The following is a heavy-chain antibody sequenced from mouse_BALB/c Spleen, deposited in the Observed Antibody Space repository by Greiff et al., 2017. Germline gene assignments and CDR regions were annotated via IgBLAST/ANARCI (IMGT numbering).Heavy chain of an antibody. V-gene: IGHV5-6-4*01. CDR3: TRDGYDREVYFDY. CDR2: ISSGGSYT. J-gene: IGHJ2*01. D-gene: IGHD2-2*01. CDR1: GFTFSSYT. Sequence: EVQLQESGGGLVKPGGSLKLSCAASGFTFSSYTMSWVRQTPEKRLEWVATISSGGSYTYYPDSVKGRFTISRDNAKNTLYLQMSSLKSEDTAMYYCTRDGYDREVYFDYWGQGTTLTVSS.